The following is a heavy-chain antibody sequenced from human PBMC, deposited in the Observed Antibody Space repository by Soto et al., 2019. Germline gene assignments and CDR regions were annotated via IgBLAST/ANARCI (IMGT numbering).Heavy chain of an antibody. CDR2: VSGNNGAS. Sequence: ASVKVSCKASGYTSADFGISWLRQSPGQGLEWMGWVSGNNGASNPAPKVQGRITMTLDTSTGVSYMALRSLRSDDTAIYYCVRDQKYFRVNGNWFDSWGQGTRVTAPQ. V-gene: IGHV1-18*04. J-gene: IGHJ5*01. CDR1: GYTSADFG. D-gene: IGHD2-2*01. CDR3: VRDQKYFRVNGNWFDS.